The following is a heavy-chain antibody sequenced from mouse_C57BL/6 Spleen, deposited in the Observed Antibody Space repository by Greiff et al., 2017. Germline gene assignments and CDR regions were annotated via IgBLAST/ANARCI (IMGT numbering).Heavy chain of an antibody. J-gene: IGHJ3*01. Sequence: QVQLQQPGAELVKPGASVQMSCKASGYTFTSYWITWVKQRPGQGLEWIGDIYPGSGSTNYNEKFKSKATLTVDTSSSTAYMQLSSLTSEDSAVYYCAFYYDYGVWFAYWGQGTLVTVSA. CDR3: AFYYDYGVWFAY. CDR1: GYTFTSYW. CDR2: IYPGSGST. D-gene: IGHD2-4*01. V-gene: IGHV1-55*01.